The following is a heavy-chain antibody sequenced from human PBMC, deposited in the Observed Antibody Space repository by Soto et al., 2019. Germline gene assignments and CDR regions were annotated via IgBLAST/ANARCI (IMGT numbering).Heavy chain of an antibody. J-gene: IGHJ4*02. V-gene: IGHV1-2*04. D-gene: IGHD5-12*01. CDR2: INPNSGGT. CDR3: ARAGSLGGYDSLLNY. Sequence: ASVKVSCKASGYTFTGYYMHWVRQAPGQGLEWMGWINPNSGGTNYAQKFQGWVTMTRDTSISTAYMELSRLRSDDTAVYYCARAGSLGGYDSLLNYWGQGTLVTVS. CDR1: GYTFTGYY.